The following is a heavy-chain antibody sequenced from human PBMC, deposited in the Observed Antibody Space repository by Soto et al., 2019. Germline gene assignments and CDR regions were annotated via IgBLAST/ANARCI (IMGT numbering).Heavy chain of an antibody. D-gene: IGHD5-18*01. CDR2: IYHSGST. J-gene: IGHJ6*02. CDR3: ASFLPYSYGYSDYYYGMDV. CDR1: GGSISSSNW. Sequence: SETLSLTCAVSGGSISSSNWWSWVRQPPGKGLERIGEIYHSGSTNYNPSLKSRVTISVDKSKNQISLKLSSVTAADTAVFYCASFLPYSYGYSDYYYGMDVWGQGTTVTVSS. V-gene: IGHV4-4*02.